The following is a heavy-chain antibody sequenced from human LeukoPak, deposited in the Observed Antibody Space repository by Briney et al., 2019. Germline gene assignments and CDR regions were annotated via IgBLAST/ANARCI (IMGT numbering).Heavy chain of an antibody. CDR2: INPNGGDT. CDR3: ASLRVGYCCSGNCYAGRSGWFDP. J-gene: IGHJ5*02. D-gene: IGHD2-15*01. Sequence: GASVKVSCKASGYTFTGYYIHWVRQSPGQGLEWMGWINPNGGDTNYAQKFQGRVTMTRDTSISAAYMELSSLTSDDTAVYYCASLRVGYCCSGNCYAGRSGWFDPWGQGTLVTVSS. CDR1: GYTFTGYY. V-gene: IGHV1-2*02.